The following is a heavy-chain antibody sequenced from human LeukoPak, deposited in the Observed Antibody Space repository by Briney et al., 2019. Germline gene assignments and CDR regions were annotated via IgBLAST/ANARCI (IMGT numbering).Heavy chain of an antibody. Sequence: SETLSLTCTVSGGSISSSSYYWGWIRQPPGQGLEWIGSIYYSGSTNYNPSLKSRVTMSVDTSKNQFSLKLSSVTAADTAVYYCARVGGWTKYYFDYWGQGTLVTVSS. J-gene: IGHJ4*02. CDR3: ARVGGWTKYYFDY. CDR1: GGSISSSSYY. V-gene: IGHV4-39*07. CDR2: IYYSGST. D-gene: IGHD6-19*01.